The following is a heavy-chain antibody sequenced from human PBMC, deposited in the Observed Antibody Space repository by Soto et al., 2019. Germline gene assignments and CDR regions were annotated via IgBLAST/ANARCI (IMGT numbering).Heavy chain of an antibody. CDR3: ARSYYDATGFAADP. CDR1: GGSFSGYY. CDR2: INHSGSF. D-gene: IGHD1-26*01. Sequence: PSETLSLTCAVYGGSFSGYYWSCIRQPPGKGLEWIGEINHSGSFNYNPSLTGRVTISVETSKNQFSMTMTSVTAADTAVYYCARSYYDATGFAADPWGQGTLVTVP. V-gene: IGHV4-34*01. J-gene: IGHJ5*02.